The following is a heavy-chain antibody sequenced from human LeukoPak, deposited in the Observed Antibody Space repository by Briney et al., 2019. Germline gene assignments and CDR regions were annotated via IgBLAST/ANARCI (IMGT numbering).Heavy chain of an antibody. Sequence: PSETLSLTCTVSGGSTSSYYWSWIRQPPGKGLEWIGYIYYSGSTNYDPSLKSRVTISVDTSKNQFSLKLSSVTAADTAVYYCASLGIAAAGSYYYGMDVWGQGTTVTVSS. V-gene: IGHV4-59*08. CDR2: IYYSGST. CDR3: ASLGIAAAGSYYYGMDV. CDR1: GGSTSSYY. J-gene: IGHJ6*02. D-gene: IGHD6-13*01.